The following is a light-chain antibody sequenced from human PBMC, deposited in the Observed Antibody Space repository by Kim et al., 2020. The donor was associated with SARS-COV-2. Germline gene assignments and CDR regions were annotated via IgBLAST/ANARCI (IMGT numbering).Light chain of an antibody. CDR3: QQRSIWPPGS. Sequence: LAPGERSTLSCRASQSVYISFAWYQQKPGQAPRLLIYDASNRATGIPARFSGSGSGTDFTLTISSLEPEDFAVYYCQQRSIWPPGSFGQGTKLEI. CDR2: DAS. J-gene: IGKJ2*04. CDR1: QSVYIS. V-gene: IGKV3-11*01.